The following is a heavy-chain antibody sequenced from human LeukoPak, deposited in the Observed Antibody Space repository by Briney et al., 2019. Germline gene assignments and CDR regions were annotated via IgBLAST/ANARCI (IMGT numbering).Heavy chain of an antibody. CDR3: ARDPGGSYDDWFDP. J-gene: IGHJ5*02. Sequence: GGSLRLSCAASGFTFSSYGMHWVRQAPGQGLQWVAVIWYDGSNRYYADSVKGRFTISRDNSKNTPYLQMNSLRAEDTTVYYCARDPGGSYDDWFDPWGQGTLVTVSS. CDR1: GFTFSSYG. V-gene: IGHV3-33*01. D-gene: IGHD1-26*01. CDR2: IWYDGSNR.